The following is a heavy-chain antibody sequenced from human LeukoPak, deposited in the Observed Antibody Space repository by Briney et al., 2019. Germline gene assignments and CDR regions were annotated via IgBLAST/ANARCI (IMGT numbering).Heavy chain of an antibody. CDR1: GLTFDDYA. Sequence: QPGGSLRLSCAAPGLTFDDYAMHWVRQAPGKGLEWVSLISGDGGSTYYADSLKGRFTISRDNSKNSLYLQMNSLRTEDTALYYCAKDFFHTDRSSFGWGQGTLVTVSS. CDR2: ISGDGGST. D-gene: IGHD6-13*01. CDR3: AKDFFHTDRSSFG. J-gene: IGHJ4*02. V-gene: IGHV3-43*02.